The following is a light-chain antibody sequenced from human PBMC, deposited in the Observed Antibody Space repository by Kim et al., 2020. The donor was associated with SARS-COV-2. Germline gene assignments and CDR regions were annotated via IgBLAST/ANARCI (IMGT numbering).Light chain of an antibody. CDR3: QQYSHWPPYT. J-gene: IGKJ2*01. CDR1: QTIDTN. V-gene: IGKV3-15*01. CDR2: GAS. Sequence: EIVMTQSPATLSVSPGERVTLSCRASQTIDTNLAWYQQKPGQAPRLLIYGASTRATDIPARFSGSGSGTEFTLIISSLQSEDFAVYYCQQYSHWPPYTFGQGPKLEI.